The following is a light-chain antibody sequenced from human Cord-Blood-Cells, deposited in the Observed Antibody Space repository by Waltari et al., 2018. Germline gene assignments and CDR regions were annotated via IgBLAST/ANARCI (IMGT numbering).Light chain of an antibody. CDR3: SSYTSSSTWV. Sequence: QSALTQPASVSGSPGQSITISCTGTSSDVGGYNYVSWYQQHPGKAPKLVIYDVSNRPSGVSKRFSGSKSGNTASRTISGLQAEDEADYYCSSYTSSSTWVFGGGTKLTVL. CDR1: SSDVGGYNY. CDR2: DVS. V-gene: IGLV2-14*01. J-gene: IGLJ3*02.